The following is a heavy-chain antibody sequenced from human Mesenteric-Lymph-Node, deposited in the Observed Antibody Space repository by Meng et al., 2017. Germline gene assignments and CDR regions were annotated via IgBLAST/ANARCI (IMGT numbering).Heavy chain of an antibody. J-gene: IGHJ5*02. CDR1: GGSISSGGYY. CDR3: ARAGYGSGSYDWFDP. D-gene: IGHD3-10*01. V-gene: IGHV4-31*03. CDR2: IYYSGST. Sequence: QGQLQESGPGLVTPSQTLSLTCTVSGGSISSGGYYWSWIRQHPGKGLEWIGYIYYSGSTYYNPSLKSRVTISVDTSKNQFSLKLSSVTAADTAVYYCARAGYGSGSYDWFDPWGQGTLVTVSS.